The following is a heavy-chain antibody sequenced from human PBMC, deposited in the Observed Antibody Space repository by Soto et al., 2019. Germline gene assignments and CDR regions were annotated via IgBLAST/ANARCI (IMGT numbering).Heavy chain of an antibody. J-gene: IGHJ3*02. D-gene: IGHD3-22*01. CDR2: ISSSSSYI. CDR3: ASETPNYYDSSGYDAFDI. V-gene: IGHV3-21*01. Sequence: PGGSLRLSCAASGFTFSSYSMSWVRQAPGKGLEWVSSISSSSSYIYYADSVKGRFTISRDNAKNSLYLQMNSLRAEDTAVYYCASETPNYYDSSGYDAFDIWGQGTMVTVSS. CDR1: GFTFSSYS.